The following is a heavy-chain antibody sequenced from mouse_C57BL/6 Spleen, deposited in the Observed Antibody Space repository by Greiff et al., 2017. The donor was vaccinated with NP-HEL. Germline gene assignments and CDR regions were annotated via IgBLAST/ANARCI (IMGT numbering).Heavy chain of an antibody. V-gene: IGHV3-6*01. CDR3: ASWRLLRNY. J-gene: IGHJ2*01. Sequence: DVHLVESGPGLVKPSQSLSLTCSVTGYSITSGYYWNWIRQFPGNKLEWMGYISYDGSNNYNPSLKNRISITRDTSKNQFFLKLNSVTTEDTATYYCASWRLLRNYWGQGTTLTVSS. CDR1: GYSITSGYY. D-gene: IGHD2-3*01. CDR2: ISYDGSN.